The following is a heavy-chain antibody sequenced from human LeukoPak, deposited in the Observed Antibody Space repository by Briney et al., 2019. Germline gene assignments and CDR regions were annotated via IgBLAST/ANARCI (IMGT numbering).Heavy chain of an antibody. J-gene: IGHJ6*02. CDR1: GFTFSSYA. CDR2: IYSGGST. D-gene: IGHD3-3*01. Sequence: GGSLRLSCAASGFTFSSYAMHWVRQAPGKGLEWVSVIYSGGSTYYADSVKGRFTISRDNSKNTLYLQMNSLRAEDTAVYYCARESRFDFWSGYPPTYYYYGMDVWGQGTTVTVSS. V-gene: IGHV3-53*01. CDR3: ARESRFDFWSGYPPTYYYYGMDV.